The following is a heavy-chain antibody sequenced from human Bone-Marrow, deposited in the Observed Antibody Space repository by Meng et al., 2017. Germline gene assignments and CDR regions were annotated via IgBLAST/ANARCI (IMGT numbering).Heavy chain of an antibody. V-gene: IGHV3-33*01. CDR3: ARDASYNSSWYEGFYYYGMDV. J-gene: IGHJ6*02. CDR1: GFTFSSYG. CDR2: IWYDGSNK. D-gene: IGHD6-13*01. Sequence: GESLKISCAASGFTFSSYGMHWVRQAPGKGLEWVAVIWYDGSNKYYADSVKGRFTISRDNSKNTLYLQMNSLRAEDTAVYYCARDASYNSSWYEGFYYYGMDVWGQGTTVTVSS.